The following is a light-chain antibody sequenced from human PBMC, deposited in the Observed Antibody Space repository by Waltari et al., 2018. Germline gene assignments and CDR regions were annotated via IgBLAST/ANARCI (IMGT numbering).Light chain of an antibody. CDR2: HAS. V-gene: IGKV3-20*01. CDR3: QHYESLPVT. J-gene: IGKJ1*01. CDR1: QSISKY. Sequence: EIVLTQSPGTLSLSPGERATLSCRASQSISKYLAWYHQKPGQAPRLLIYHASSRAAGIPDRFSGSGSGTDFSLTISRLEPEDFAVYYCQHYESLPVTFGQGTKVEIK.